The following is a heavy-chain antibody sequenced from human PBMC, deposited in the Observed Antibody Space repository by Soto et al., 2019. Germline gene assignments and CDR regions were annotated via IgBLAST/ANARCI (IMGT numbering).Heavy chain of an antibody. CDR2: SIPIFGTA. CDR1: GYTFTSYG. Sequence: SVKVSCKASGYTFTSYGISWVRQAPGQGLEWMGGSIPIFGTANYAQKFQGRVTISVDESTSTAYMELSSLRSEDTAVYYCARGRGYSGDDHYYYFDMDVWGQGTTVTVSS. V-gene: IGHV1-69*13. J-gene: IGHJ6*02. CDR3: ARGRGYSGDDHYYYFDMDV. D-gene: IGHD5-12*01.